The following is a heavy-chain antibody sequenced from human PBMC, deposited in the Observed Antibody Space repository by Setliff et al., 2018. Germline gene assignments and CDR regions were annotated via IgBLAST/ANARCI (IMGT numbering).Heavy chain of an antibody. CDR1: GGSISSGGYY. Sequence: SETLSLTCTVSGGSISSGGYYWSWIRQHPGKGLEWIGYIYYSGSTYYNPSLKSRVTIXXXTSKNQFXLKLSSVTAADTAVYYCAREQSSSGWYGYFQHWGQGTLVTVSS. CDR2: IYYSGST. V-gene: IGHV4-31*03. CDR3: AREQSSSGWYGYFQH. D-gene: IGHD6-19*01. J-gene: IGHJ1*01.